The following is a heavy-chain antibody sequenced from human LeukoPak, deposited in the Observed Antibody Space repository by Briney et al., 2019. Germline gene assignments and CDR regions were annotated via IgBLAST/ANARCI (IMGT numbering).Heavy chain of an antibody. J-gene: IGHJ4*02. V-gene: IGHV1-18*01. D-gene: IGHD6-19*01. Sequence: ASVKVSCKASGYTFTHHGISWVRQAPGQGLEWMGWISCYNGDTHYAQKFQGRVTMTTDKSTSTAYMEVRSLRSDDTAVYYCARDPGNTSGYYAYFDNWGQGTLVTVSS. CDR3: ARDPGNTSGYYAYFDN. CDR2: ISCYNGDT. CDR1: GYTFTHHG.